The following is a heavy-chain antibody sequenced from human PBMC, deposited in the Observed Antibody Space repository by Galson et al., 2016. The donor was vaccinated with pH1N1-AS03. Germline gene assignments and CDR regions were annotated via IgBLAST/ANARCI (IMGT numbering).Heavy chain of an antibody. V-gene: IGHV6-1*01. J-gene: IGHJ4*02. CDR3: ARVKNSGFDY. CDR1: GDSVSGSRGVA. Sequence: CAISGDSVSGSRGVAWNWIRQSPSRGLEWLGRTFYWSKWSNDYAESVKSRITIDPDTSNNQFSLHLNSVTPEDTAIYFCARVKNSGFDYWGQGTPVTVSS. CDR2: TFYWSKWSN. D-gene: IGHD3-10*01.